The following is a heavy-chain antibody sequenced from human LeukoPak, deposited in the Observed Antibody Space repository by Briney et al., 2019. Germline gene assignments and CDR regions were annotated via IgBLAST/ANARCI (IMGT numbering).Heavy chain of an antibody. Sequence: GGTLRLSCAASGFTFSSYGMSWVRQAPGKGLEWVSAISGSGGSTYYADSVKGRFTISRDNSKNTLYLQMNSLRAEDTAVYYCAKGIVGTPRTFDYWGQGTLVTVSS. CDR1: GFTFSSYG. D-gene: IGHD1-26*01. V-gene: IGHV3-23*01. CDR2: ISGSGGST. CDR3: AKGIVGTPRTFDY. J-gene: IGHJ4*02.